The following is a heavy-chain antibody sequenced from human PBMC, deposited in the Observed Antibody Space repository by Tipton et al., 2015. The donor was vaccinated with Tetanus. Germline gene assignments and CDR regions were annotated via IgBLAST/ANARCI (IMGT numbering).Heavy chain of an antibody. CDR1: GGSFSGYY. CDR2: INHSGST. CDR3: ARGLVLEFGSYYNGLYYFDY. D-gene: IGHD3-10*01. V-gene: IGHV4-34*01. Sequence: TLSLTCAVYGGSFSGYYWSWIRQPPGKGLEWIGEINHSGSTNYNPSLKSRVTISVDTSKNQFSLKLSSVTAADTAVYYCARGLVLEFGSYYNGLYYFDYWGQGTLVTVSS. J-gene: IGHJ4*02.